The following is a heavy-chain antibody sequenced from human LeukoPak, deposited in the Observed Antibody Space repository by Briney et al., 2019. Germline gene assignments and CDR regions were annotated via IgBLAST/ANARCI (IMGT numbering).Heavy chain of an antibody. Sequence: PSETLSLTCTVAGGSISSGGYSCSWLRQHPGKGLEWIGYIYYCGSTYYNPSLKSRVTISVDTSKNQFSLKLSSVTAADTAVYYCARGAHIVVVPAAATGDWFDPWGQGTLVTVSS. V-gene: IGHV4-31*03. CDR2: IYYCGST. CDR3: ARGAHIVVVPAAATGDWFDP. J-gene: IGHJ5*02. CDR1: GGSISSGGYS. D-gene: IGHD2-2*01.